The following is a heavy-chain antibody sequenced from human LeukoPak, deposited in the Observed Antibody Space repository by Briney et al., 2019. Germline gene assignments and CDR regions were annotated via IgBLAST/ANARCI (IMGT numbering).Heavy chain of an antibody. CDR2: IHGSASYN. D-gene: IGHD5-12*01. V-gene: IGHV3-21*06. CDR1: GFTVSNTY. J-gene: IGHJ6*03. CDR3: VRAFGGYDSQRFYYNMDV. Sequence: PGGSLRLSCAASGFTVSNTYMTWVRQAPGKGLEWVSCIHGSASYNYYADSVKGRFTISRDSAKNSLYLEMSSLRVEDTAVYYCVRAFGGYDSQRFYYNMDVWGKGTTVTVSS.